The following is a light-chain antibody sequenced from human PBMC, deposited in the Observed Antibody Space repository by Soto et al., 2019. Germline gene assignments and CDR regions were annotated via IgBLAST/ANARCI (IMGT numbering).Light chain of an antibody. V-gene: IGKV3-15*01. CDR3: QQDNNWPRT. CDR2: GAT. J-gene: IGKJ1*01. CDR1: QTINNN. Sequence: ETVMPQSPVTLSVSPGEGATLSCRASQTINNNLAWYQQKPGQAPRLLIHGATTRATGIPARFSGSGSGTEFTLTISSLQSEDFAVYYCQQDNNWPRTFGQGTKVDI.